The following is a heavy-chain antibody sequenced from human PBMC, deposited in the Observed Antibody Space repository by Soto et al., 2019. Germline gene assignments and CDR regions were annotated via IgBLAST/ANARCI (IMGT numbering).Heavy chain of an antibody. CDR2: IYYSGST. D-gene: IGHD6-19*01. CDR1: GGSISSSSYY. CDR3: ARQRTIAVAGGDHYYGMDV. Sequence: ETLSLTCTVSGGSISSSSYYWGWIRQPPGKGLEWIGSIYYSGSTYYNPSLKSRVTISVDTSKNQFSLKLSSVTAAETAVYYCARQRTIAVAGGDHYYGMDVWGQGTTVTVSS. V-gene: IGHV4-39*01. J-gene: IGHJ6*02.